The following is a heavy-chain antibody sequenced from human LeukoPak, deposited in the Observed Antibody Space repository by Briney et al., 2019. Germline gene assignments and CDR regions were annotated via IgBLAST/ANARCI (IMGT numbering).Heavy chain of an antibody. Sequence: SETLSLTCAVYGGSFSGYYWSWIRQPPGKGLEWIGEINHSGSTNYNPSLKSRVTISVDTSKNQFSLKLSSVTAADTAVYYCARPHDYGDSEYYFDYWGQGTLVTVSS. J-gene: IGHJ4*02. V-gene: IGHV4-34*01. CDR2: INHSGST. D-gene: IGHD4-17*01. CDR1: GGSFSGYY. CDR3: ARPHDYGDSEYYFDY.